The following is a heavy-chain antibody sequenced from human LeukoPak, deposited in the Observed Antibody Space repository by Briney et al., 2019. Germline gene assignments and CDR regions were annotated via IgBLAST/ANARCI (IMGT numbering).Heavy chain of an antibody. D-gene: IGHD6-19*01. J-gene: IGHJ4*02. V-gene: IGHV4-4*07. CDR3: AREHSSDWWGFDY. CDR2: IYTSGST. CDR1: GGSISSFY. Sequence: SETLSLTCTVSGGSISSFYWSWSRQPAGKGLEWVGRIYTSGSTNYNPSLKSRVTMSVDTSKNQFSLKLSSVTAADTAVYYCAREHSSDWWGFDYWGQGTLVTVSS.